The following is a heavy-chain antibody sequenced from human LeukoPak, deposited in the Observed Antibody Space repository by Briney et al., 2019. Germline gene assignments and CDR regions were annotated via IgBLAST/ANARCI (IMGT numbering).Heavy chain of an antibody. V-gene: IGHV1-3*01. CDR3: ARGAFVVVTASLGY. CDR2: INAGNGNT. D-gene: IGHD2-21*02. J-gene: IGHJ4*02. CDR1: GYTFTSYA. Sequence: ASVKVSCKAFGYTFTSYAMHWVRQAPGQRLEWMGWINAGNGNTKYSQKFQGRVTITRDTSASTAYMELSSLRSEDTAVYYCARGAFVVVTASLGYWGQGTLVTVSS.